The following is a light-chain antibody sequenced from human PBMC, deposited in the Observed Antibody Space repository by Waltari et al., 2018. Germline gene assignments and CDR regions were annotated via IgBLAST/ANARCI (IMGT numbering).Light chain of an antibody. CDR2: KAS. V-gene: IGKV1-5*03. CDR3: QQYNSYSRT. CDR1: QSINTW. Sequence: DIQITQSPSALSASVGDRVTITCRASQSINTWLAWYQQKPGKVPQLLIYKASTLESGVPSRFSGSGSGTEFTLTISSLQPDDFATYYCQQYNSYSRTFGQGTKVEIK. J-gene: IGKJ1*01.